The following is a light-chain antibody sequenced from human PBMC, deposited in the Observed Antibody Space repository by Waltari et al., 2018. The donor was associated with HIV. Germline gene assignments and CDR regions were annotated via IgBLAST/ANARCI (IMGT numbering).Light chain of an antibody. CDR2: GAS. J-gene: IGKJ1*01. V-gene: IGKV3-15*01. Sequence: EIVMTQSPITLSLSPGERATLSCRASENIDTILAWYQQTLGQAPRLLMYGASNRATGIPARFSGSGSGRDFTLTISSLQSEDFVVYYCHQYNEWPRTFGQGTKVEV. CDR1: ENIDTI. CDR3: HQYNEWPRT.